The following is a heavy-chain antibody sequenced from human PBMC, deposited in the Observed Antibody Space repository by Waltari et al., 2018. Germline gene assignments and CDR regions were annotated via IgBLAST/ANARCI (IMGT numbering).Heavy chain of an antibody. V-gene: IGHV3-23*01. Sequence: EVQLLESGGGLVQPGGSLSLSCAASGFPFTSNAMSWVRQAPGKGLEWVSAISGSGGSTYYADSVKGRFTISRDNSKNTLYLQMNSLRAEDTAVYYCAKMDIVATIASNWGQGTLVTVSS. CDR2: ISGSGGST. J-gene: IGHJ4*02. D-gene: IGHD5-12*01. CDR3: AKMDIVATIASN. CDR1: GFPFTSNA.